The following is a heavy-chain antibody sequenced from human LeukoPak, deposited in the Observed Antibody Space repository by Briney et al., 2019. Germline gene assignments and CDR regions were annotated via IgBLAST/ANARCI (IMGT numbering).Heavy chain of an antibody. Sequence: GGSLRLSCAVSGFKFRSYSMNWVRQAPGKGLEWVSSISTVNYILYGDSVKGRFTISRDNAKNSLYLQMSSLRAEDTAVYYCARIDSTGYLDAFDLWGQGTMVTVSS. CDR2: ISTVNYI. V-gene: IGHV3-21*01. J-gene: IGHJ3*01. CDR3: ARIDSTGYLDAFDL. CDR1: GFKFRSYS. D-gene: IGHD3-22*01.